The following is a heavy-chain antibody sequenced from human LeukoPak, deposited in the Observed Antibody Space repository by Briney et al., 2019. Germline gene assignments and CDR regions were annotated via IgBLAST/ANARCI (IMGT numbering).Heavy chain of an antibody. CDR2: ISSSGTTI. Sequence: PGGSLRLSCAASGFTFSSYRMNWVRQAPGKGLEWVSYISSSGTTIYYADSVKSRFTISRDNTKNSLYLQMNSLRVEDTAVYYCARDGRGYGGYGIAYWGQGTLVTVSS. CDR1: GFTFSSYR. CDR3: ARDGRGYGGYGIAY. V-gene: IGHV3-48*04. J-gene: IGHJ4*02. D-gene: IGHD5-12*01.